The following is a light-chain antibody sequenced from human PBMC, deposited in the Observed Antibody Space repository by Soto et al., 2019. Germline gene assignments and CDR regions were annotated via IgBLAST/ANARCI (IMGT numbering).Light chain of an antibody. V-gene: IGKV3-15*01. Sequence: DKLMSQSPATLSVSLGERVTLSCRASQNIHNHMSWFLQKPGQTPRLLIYDAIIRAPDVPARFSGSWSGTEFTLTINSLQSEDFAVYYCQQYDEWPLTLRGGTKVDSK. CDR2: DAI. J-gene: IGKJ4*01. CDR1: QNIHNH. CDR3: QQYDEWPLT.